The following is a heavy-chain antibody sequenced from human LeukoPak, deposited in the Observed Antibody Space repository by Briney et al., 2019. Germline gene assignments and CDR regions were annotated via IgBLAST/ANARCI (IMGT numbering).Heavy chain of an antibody. V-gene: IGHV4-34*01. CDR2: INHSGST. CDR3: ARVFRYCSGGSCYSWVGLDY. Sequence: SETLSLTCAVYGGSFSGYYWSWIRQPPGKGLEWIGEINHSGSTNYNPSLKSRVTISVDTSKNQFSLKLSSVTAADTAVYYCARVFRYCSGGSCYSWVGLDYWGQGTLVTVSS. J-gene: IGHJ4*02. D-gene: IGHD2-15*01. CDR1: GGSFSGYY.